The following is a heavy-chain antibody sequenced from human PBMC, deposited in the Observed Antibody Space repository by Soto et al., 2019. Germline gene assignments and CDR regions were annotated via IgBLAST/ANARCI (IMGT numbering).Heavy chain of an antibody. CDR1: GFTFSSHS. CDR3: ARAGEGEYCSGGSCYSYYYYYMDV. V-gene: IGHV3-21*01. Sequence: EVHLVESGGGLVKPGGSLRLSCAASGFTFSSHSMNWVRQAPGKGLEWVSSISSSSSYIYYADSVKGRFTISRDNAKYSLYLQMNSLRAEDTAVYYCARAGEGEYCSGGSCYSYYYYYMDVWGKGTTVTVS. D-gene: IGHD2-15*01. CDR2: ISSSSSYI. J-gene: IGHJ6*03.